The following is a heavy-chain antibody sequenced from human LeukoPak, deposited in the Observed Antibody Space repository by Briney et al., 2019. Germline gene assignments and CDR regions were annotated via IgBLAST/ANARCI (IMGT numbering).Heavy chain of an antibody. D-gene: IGHD3-16*01. CDR3: ARDRRETMITFGGVMTAGWFDP. J-gene: IGHJ5*02. CDR2: IYSGGST. CDR1: GFTVSSNY. V-gene: IGHV3-53*01. Sequence: GGSLRLSCAASGFTVSSNYMSWVRQAPGKGLEWVSVIYSGGSTYYADSVKGRFTISRDNSKNTLYLQMNSLRAEDTAVYYCARDRRETMITFGGVMTAGWFDPWGRGTLVTVSS.